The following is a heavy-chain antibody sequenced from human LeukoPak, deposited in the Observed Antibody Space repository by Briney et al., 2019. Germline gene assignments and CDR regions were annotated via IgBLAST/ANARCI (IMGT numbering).Heavy chain of an antibody. J-gene: IGHJ4*02. Sequence: ASVKVSCKASGGTFSSYAISWVRQAPGQGLEWMGGIIPIFGTANYAQKFQGRVTITADESTSTAYMELSSLRSEDTAVYYCARDRRGAARHHYFDYWGQGTLVTVSS. D-gene: IGHD6-6*01. CDR2: IIPIFGTA. V-gene: IGHV1-69*13. CDR3: ARDRRGAARHHYFDY. CDR1: GGTFSSYA.